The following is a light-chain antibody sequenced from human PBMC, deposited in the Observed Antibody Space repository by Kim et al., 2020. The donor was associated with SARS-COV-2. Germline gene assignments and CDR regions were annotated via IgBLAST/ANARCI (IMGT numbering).Light chain of an antibody. CDR3: QQYNSYSYT. CDR2: KAS. CDR1: LSVGSS. J-gene: IGKJ2*01. Sequence: DIQMTQSPSTLSASLGDRVTITCRASLSVGSSLAWYQQKPGKAPILLIYKASNLEGGVPSRFSGSGYGTEFTLTIASLQPDDFATNYCQQYNSYSYTFGQGTKLEI. V-gene: IGKV1-5*03.